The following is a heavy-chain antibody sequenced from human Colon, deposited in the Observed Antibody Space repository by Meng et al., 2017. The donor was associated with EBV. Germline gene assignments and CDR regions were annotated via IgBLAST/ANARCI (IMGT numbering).Heavy chain of an antibody. CDR2: IYYSGST. D-gene: IGHD5-24*01. V-gene: IGHV4-31*03. Sequence: LQGSGPGLVNPSQTLSLTCTVSGGSISSGGYYWSWIRQHPGKGLEWIGYIYYSGSTYYNPSLKSRVTISIDTSKNQFSLKLSSVTAADTAVYYCARGPSRWLQFSFDYWGQGTLVTVSS. CDR3: ARGPSRWLQFSFDY. J-gene: IGHJ4*02. CDR1: GGSISSGGYY.